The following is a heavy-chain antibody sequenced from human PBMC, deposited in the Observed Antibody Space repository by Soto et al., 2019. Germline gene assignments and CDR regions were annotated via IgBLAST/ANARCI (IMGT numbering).Heavy chain of an antibody. CDR3: AGQPNDQEDYYNGMEV. D-gene: IGHD2-8*01. J-gene: IGHJ6*02. Sequence: QVQLVQSGAEVKKPGSSVKVSCTASGGAFIRYGISWVRQAPGQGLGWMGGIIPIFGSPNYAQRFKGRVTVSADISTNTAYMTLSSLKSEDTAVYYCAGQPNDQEDYYNGMEVWGQGTPVTVSS. CDR2: IIPIFGSP. V-gene: IGHV1-69*06. CDR1: GGAFIRYG.